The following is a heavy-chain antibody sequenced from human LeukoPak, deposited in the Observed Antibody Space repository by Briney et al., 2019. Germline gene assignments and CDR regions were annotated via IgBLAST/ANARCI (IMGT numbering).Heavy chain of an antibody. D-gene: IGHD6-13*01. J-gene: IGHJ6*03. CDR1: GGSISSYY. CDR2: IYTSGST. CDR3: ARGIAAAGTMGYYYYMDV. V-gene: IGHV4-4*07. Sequence: SETLSLTCTVSGGSISSYYWSWIRQPAGKGLEWLGRIYTSGSTNYNPSLKSRVTMSVDTSKNQFSLKLSSVTAADTAVYYCARGIAAAGTMGYYYYMDVWGKGTTVTVSS.